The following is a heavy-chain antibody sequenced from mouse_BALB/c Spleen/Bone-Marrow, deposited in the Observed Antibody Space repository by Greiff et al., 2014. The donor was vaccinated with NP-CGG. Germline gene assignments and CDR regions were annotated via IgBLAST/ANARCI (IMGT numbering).Heavy chain of an antibody. V-gene: IGHV14-3*02. Sequence: LQQSGAELVKPGASVKLSCTASGFNIKDTYMHWVKQRPEQGLEWIGRIDPANGNTKYDPKFQGKATITADTSFNTAYLQLSSLTSEDTAVYYCAAYYYGSSYGFAYWGQGTLVTVSA. CDR2: IDPANGNT. J-gene: IGHJ3*01. CDR1: GFNIKDTY. D-gene: IGHD1-1*01. CDR3: AAYYYGSSYGFAY.